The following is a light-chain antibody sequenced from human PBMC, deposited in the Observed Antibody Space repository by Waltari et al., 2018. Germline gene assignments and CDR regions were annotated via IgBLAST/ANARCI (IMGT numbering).Light chain of an antibody. Sequence: EIVLTQSPGTLSLSPGERVTLSCRASQSVSSSYLAWYQQKPGQAPRLLIYGASSRATGIPDRFSGSGSGTDFTLTISRLEPEDFAVYYCQQYGSSPPATFGQGTKLEIK. J-gene: IGKJ2*01. CDR3: QQYGSSPPAT. CDR2: GAS. V-gene: IGKV3-20*01. CDR1: QSVSSSY.